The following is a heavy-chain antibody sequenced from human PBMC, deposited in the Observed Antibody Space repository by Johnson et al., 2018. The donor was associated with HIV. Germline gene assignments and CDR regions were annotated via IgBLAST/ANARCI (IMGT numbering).Heavy chain of an antibody. CDR1: GFTFSSYG. V-gene: IGHV3-30*02. J-gene: IGHJ3*02. CDR3: AKVSIVVGTWGAFDI. Sequence: QVQLVESGGGVVQPGGSLRLSCVASGFTFSSYGMHWVRQAPGKGLEWVAFIRYDGSNKYYADSVKGRFTISRDNSKNTLYLQMNSLRAEDTAVYYCAKVSIVVGTWGAFDIWGQGTMVTVSS. D-gene: IGHD3-22*01. CDR2: IRYDGSNK.